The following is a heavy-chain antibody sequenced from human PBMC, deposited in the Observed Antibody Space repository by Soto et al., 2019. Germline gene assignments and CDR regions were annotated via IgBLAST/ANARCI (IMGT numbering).Heavy chain of an antibody. D-gene: IGHD3-22*01. V-gene: IGHV3-33*01. CDR2: IWYDGSNK. Sequence: GGSLRLSCAASGFSFSSYGMHWVRQAPGKGLEWVAGIWYDGSNKYYGDSAKGRFTISRDNSMNTLYLEMNSLRAEDTAVYYCARVSGAGYYDRTCYFDYWGQGTLVTVSS. J-gene: IGHJ4*02. CDR3: ARVSGAGYYDRTCYFDY. CDR1: GFSFSSYG.